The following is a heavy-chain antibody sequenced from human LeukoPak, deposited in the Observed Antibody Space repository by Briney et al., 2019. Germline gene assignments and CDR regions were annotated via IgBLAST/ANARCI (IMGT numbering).Heavy chain of an antibody. D-gene: IGHD1-1*01. CDR2: IQYDGSNK. Sequence: PGGSLRLSCAASGFTFSSYGMHWVRQAPGKGLEWVTFIQYDGSNKYYADSVKGRFTISRDNSKNTLYLQMNSLRAEDTAVYYCAKVFNSYYYYYYMDVWGKGTTVTVSS. CDR1: GFTFSSYG. CDR3: AKVFNSYYYYYYMDV. V-gene: IGHV3-30*02. J-gene: IGHJ6*03.